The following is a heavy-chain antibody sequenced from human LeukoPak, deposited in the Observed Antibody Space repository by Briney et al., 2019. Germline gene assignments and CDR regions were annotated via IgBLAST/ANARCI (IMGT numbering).Heavy chain of an antibody. CDR3: ARDFAVITGGAFVY. CDR1: GFTFSSYA. CDR2: ISYDGSNK. V-gene: IGHV3-30-3*01. Sequence: QPGRSLRLSCAASGFTFSSYAMHWVRQAPGKGLEWVAVISYDGSNKYYADSVKGRFTISRDNSKNTLYLQMNSLRAEDTAVYYCARDFAVITGGAFVYWGQGTLVTVSS. J-gene: IGHJ4*02. D-gene: IGHD2/OR15-2a*01.